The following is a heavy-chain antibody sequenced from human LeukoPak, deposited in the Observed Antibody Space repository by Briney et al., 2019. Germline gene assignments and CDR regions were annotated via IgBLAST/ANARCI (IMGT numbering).Heavy chain of an antibody. V-gene: IGHV3-48*03. J-gene: IGHJ4*02. D-gene: IGHD6-13*01. CDR2: ISSGAATI. CDR3: ARVGVLSSSWLLY. Sequence: GGSLRLSCAASGFTFSSYEMNWVRQAPGKGLEWVSSISSGAATIYYADSVKGRFTISRDNAKNSLFLQMNSLRAEDTAVYYSARVGVLSSSWLLYWGQGTLVTVSS. CDR1: GFTFSSYE.